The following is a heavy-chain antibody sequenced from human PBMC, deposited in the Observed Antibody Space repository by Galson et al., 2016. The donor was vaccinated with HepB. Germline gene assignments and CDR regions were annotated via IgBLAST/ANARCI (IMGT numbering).Heavy chain of an antibody. J-gene: IGHJ5*02. V-gene: IGHV3-23*01. Sequence: SLRLSCAASKFSFSTYAMSWVRQAPGKGLEWVSGISGSGDRTYYADSVKGRFTISRDNSKNTLYLQMNSLRAEDTAVYYCAILKLGTLFDPWGQGTLVTVSP. D-gene: IGHD3-16*01. CDR1: KFSFSTYA. CDR2: ISGSGDRT. CDR3: AILKLGTLFDP.